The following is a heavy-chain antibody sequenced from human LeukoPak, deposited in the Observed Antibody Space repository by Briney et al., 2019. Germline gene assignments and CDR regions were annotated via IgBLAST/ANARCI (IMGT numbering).Heavy chain of an antibody. Sequence: ASVKVSCKASGGTFSSYAISWVRQAPGQGLEWMGRIIPIFGTANYAQKFRGRVTITTDESTSTAYMELSSLRSEDTAVYYCATNYMVRGVIFDYWGQGTLVTVSS. V-gene: IGHV1-69*05. J-gene: IGHJ4*02. CDR2: IIPIFGTA. CDR1: GGTFSSYA. CDR3: ATNYMVRGVIFDY. D-gene: IGHD3-10*01.